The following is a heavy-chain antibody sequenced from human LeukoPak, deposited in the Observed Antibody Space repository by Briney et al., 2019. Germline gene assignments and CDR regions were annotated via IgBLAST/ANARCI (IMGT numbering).Heavy chain of an antibody. V-gene: IGHV3-23*01. CDR2: ISGSGGST. J-gene: IGHJ4*02. CDR1: GFTFSSYA. Sequence: GGSLRLSCAASGFTFSSYAMSWVRQAPGRGLEWVSAISGSGGSTYYADSVKGRFTISRDNSKNTLYLQMNSLRAEDTAVYYCAKDRVPRQGGGSCSGHWGQETLVTVSS. D-gene: IGHD2-15*01. CDR3: AKDRVPRQGGGSCSGH.